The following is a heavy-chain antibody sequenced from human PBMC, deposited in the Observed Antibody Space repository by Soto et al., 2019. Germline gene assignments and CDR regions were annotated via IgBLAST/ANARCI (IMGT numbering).Heavy chain of an antibody. CDR1: GGSFSGYY. D-gene: IGHD5-12*01. V-gene: IGHV4-34*01. CDR3: ARAYGGYADY. J-gene: IGHJ4*02. Sequence: SETLSLTCAVYGGSFSGYYWSWIRQPPGKGLEWIGEINHSGSTNYNPSLKSRVTISVDTSKNQFSLKLSSVTAADTAVYYCARAYGGYADYWGQGALVTVSS. CDR2: INHSGST.